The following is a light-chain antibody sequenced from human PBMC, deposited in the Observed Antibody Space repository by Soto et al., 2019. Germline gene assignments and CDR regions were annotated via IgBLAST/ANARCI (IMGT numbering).Light chain of an antibody. CDR1: QSVASY. V-gene: IGKV3-11*01. CDR3: QHRSNWPPT. Sequence: EIVLTQSPATLSLSPGEGATLSCRASQSVASYLAWYQQKPGQAPRLLIYDASNRATGIPTRFSGSGSGTDFTLTISSLEPEDSAVYYCQHRSNWPPTFGQGTKVDIK. CDR2: DAS. J-gene: IGKJ1*01.